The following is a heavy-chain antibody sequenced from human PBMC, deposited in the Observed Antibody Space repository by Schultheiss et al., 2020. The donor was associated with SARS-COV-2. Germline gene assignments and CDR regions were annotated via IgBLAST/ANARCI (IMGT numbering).Heavy chain of an antibody. J-gene: IGHJ4*02. CDR2: ISGGST. Sequence: GGSLRLSCAASGFTVSSNEMSWVRQAPGKGLEWVSSISGGSTYYADSRKGRFTISRDNSKNTLHLQMNSLRAEDTAVYYCAKDMGGVGIVATIGADYWGQGTLVTVSS. CDR1: GFTVSSNE. D-gene: IGHD5-12*01. V-gene: IGHV3-38-3*01. CDR3: AKDMGGVGIVATIGADY.